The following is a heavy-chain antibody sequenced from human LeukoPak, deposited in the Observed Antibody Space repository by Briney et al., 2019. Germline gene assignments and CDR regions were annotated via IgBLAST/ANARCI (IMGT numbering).Heavy chain of an antibody. D-gene: IGHD3-10*01. J-gene: IGHJ5*02. V-gene: IGHV3-66*02. Sequence: PGGSLRLSCTASGFTFSGNAMAWVRQAPGRGLEWVSLIYGDGTTFYTDSVKGRFTISRDNFKNTLYLQMSSLRPEDTALYYCARDRAGAQSWVALDPWGQGTLVTVSS. CDR1: GFTFSGNA. CDR2: IYGDGTT. CDR3: ARDRAGAQSWVALDP.